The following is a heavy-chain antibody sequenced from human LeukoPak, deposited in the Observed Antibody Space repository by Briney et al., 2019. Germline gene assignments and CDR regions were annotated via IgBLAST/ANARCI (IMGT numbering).Heavy chain of an antibody. CDR1: GFTFSSYA. D-gene: IGHD2-15*01. J-gene: IGHJ6*03. CDR2: IVGGGGAT. Sequence: GGSLRLSCAAAGFTFSSYAMSWVRQAPGKGPEWVSFIVGGGGATYYADSVRGRFTISRDNSKNTLYLQMNNLRAEDTAVYYCAKGGGTSSSYSMDVWGKGTPVTVSS. V-gene: IGHV3-23*01. CDR3: AKGGGTSSSYSMDV.